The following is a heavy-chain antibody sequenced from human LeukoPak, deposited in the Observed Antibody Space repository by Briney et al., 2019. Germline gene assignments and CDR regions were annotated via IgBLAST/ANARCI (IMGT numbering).Heavy chain of an antibody. J-gene: IGHJ6*02. CDR2: ISGSGGST. Sequence: GGSLRLSCAASGFTFSSYAMSWVRQAPGKGLEWVSAISGSGGSTYYADSVKGRFTISRDNSKNTLYLQMNSLRAEDTAVYYCAKDLASQLGRGFYYYYGMDVWGQGTTVTVFS. V-gene: IGHV3-23*01. CDR1: GFTFSSYA. D-gene: IGHD6-6*01. CDR3: AKDLASQLGRGFYYYYGMDV.